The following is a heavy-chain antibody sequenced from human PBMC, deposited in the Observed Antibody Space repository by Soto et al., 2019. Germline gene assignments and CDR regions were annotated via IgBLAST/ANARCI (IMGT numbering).Heavy chain of an antibody. J-gene: IGHJ4*02. CDR2: ISAYNGNT. D-gene: IGHD3-10*01. Sequence: QVQLVQSGAEVKKPGASVKVSCKASGYTFTNYGISWVRQAPGQGLEWMGWISAYNGNTNYAQKVQGRVTMSTETSTSTAYMELRSLRSDDTAVYYCAISYGSGTDRYFDYWGQGTLVTVSS. CDR1: GYTFTNYG. V-gene: IGHV1-18*01. CDR3: AISYGSGTDRYFDY.